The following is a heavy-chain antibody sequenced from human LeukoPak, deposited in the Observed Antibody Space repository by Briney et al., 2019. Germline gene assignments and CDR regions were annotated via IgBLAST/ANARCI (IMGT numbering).Heavy chain of an antibody. CDR2: IKQDGSAK. CDR1: GFTFSSYW. V-gene: IGHV3-7*01. Sequence: GGSLRLSCAASGFTFSSYWMSWVRQAPGKGLEWVANIKQDGSAKYYVDSVKGRFTISRDNAKNSLYLQMNSLRAEDTAVYYCAKDGGNYYDTGENYLMRSYMDVWGKGTTVTVSS. CDR3: AKDGGNYYDTGENYLMRSYMDV. J-gene: IGHJ6*03. D-gene: IGHD3-22*01.